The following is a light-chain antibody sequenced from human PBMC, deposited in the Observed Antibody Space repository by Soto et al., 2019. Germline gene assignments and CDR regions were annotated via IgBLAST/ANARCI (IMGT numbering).Light chain of an antibody. Sequence: AIQMTQSPPSLSASVGDRVIITCRARQDISKDLGWYQQKPGKAPKFLIYSATSTQSGVPSTFSGSGFGTEFTLTISSLQPEDFAAYYCLQDHDYPRTFGQGTKV. CDR1: QDISKD. CDR2: SAT. CDR3: LQDHDYPRT. J-gene: IGKJ1*01. V-gene: IGKV1-6*01.